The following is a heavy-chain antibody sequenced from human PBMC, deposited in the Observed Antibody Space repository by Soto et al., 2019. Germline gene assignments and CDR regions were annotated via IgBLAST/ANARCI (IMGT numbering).Heavy chain of an antibody. CDR3: ARASRMYQLLDS. CDR1: GGSISSSSYY. J-gene: IGHJ4*02. CDR2: MYYSGST. V-gene: IGHV4-39*01. D-gene: IGHD2-2*01. Sequence: QLQVQESGPGLVKPSETLSLTCTVSGGSISSSSYYWGWIRQPPGKGLEWIGTMYYSGSTHYNPSLKSRVTISVDTSKNQFSLNLSSVTAADTAVYYCARASRMYQLLDSWGQGTLVTVSS.